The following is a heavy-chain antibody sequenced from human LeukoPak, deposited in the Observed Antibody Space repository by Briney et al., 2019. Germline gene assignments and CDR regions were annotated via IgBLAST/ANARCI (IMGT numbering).Heavy chain of an antibody. V-gene: IGHV4-59*01. Sequence: SETLSLTCTVSGGSISSYYWSWIRQPPGKGLEWIGYIYHSGSTNYNPSLKSRVTISVDTSKNQFSLKLSSVTAADTAVYYCARSPGYYGSGSHADAFDIWGQGTMVTVSS. CDR3: ARSPGYYGSGSHADAFDI. CDR2: IYHSGST. CDR1: GGSISSYY. J-gene: IGHJ3*02. D-gene: IGHD3-10*01.